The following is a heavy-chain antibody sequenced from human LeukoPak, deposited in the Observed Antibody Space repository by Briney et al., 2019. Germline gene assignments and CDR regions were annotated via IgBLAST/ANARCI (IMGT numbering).Heavy chain of an antibody. CDR1: GYTFTSYY. CDR3: ARDQREGIAARPGLNAFDI. D-gene: IGHD6-6*01. CDR2: INPSGGST. Sequence: GASVKVSCKASGYTFTSYYMHWVRQAPGQGLEWMGIINPSGGSTSYAQKFQGRVTMTRDTSTSTAYMELRSLRSEDTAVYYCARDQREGIAARPGLNAFDIGGQGTMVTVSS. V-gene: IGHV1-46*01. J-gene: IGHJ3*02.